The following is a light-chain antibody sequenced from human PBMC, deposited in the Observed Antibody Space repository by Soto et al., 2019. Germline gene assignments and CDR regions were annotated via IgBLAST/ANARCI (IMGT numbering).Light chain of an antibody. V-gene: IGLV2-8*01. CDR1: SSDVGIYNS. CDR3: SSYSGSSNLV. J-gene: IGLJ3*02. Sequence: QSALTQPPSASGSPGQSVTISCTGTSSDVGIYNSLSWYQQHPGKAPKLMIFEVIKRPSGVPHRFSGSKSGNTASLTVSGLQPEDEADYYCSSYSGSSNLVFGGGTKLTVL. CDR2: EVI.